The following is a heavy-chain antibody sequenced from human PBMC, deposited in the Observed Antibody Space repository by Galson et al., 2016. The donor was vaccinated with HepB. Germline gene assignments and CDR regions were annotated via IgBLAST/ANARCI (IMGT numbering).Heavy chain of an antibody. V-gene: IGHV4-39*01. CDR1: GGSVRRSSSIRRSSYY. D-gene: IGHD2-15*01. CDR2: FYYSGST. J-gene: IGHJ2*01. CDR3: ATRTEGNCGGGSCPFDL. Sequence: ETLSLTCSVSGGSVRRSSSIRRSSYYWGWIRQPPGKGLEWIGSFYYSGSTYHNSSLKSRAIISVDTSKNQFSLKLSSVTAADTAVYYCATRTEGNCGGGSCPFDLWGRGTLVTASS.